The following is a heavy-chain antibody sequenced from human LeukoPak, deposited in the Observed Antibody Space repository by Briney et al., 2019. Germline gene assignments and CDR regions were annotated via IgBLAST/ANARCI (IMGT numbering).Heavy chain of an antibody. V-gene: IGHV4-4*07. Sequence: SETLSLTCTASGASISSYYWSWIRQPAGKGLEWIGRIYTSGSTNYNPSVKSRVTISVDKSKNQFSLKLSSVTAADTAVYYCARDYFDSSGYYGRGGYYYMDVWGKGTTVTVSS. D-gene: IGHD3-22*01. CDR2: IYTSGST. CDR1: GASISSYY. CDR3: ARDYFDSSGYYGRGGYYYMDV. J-gene: IGHJ6*03.